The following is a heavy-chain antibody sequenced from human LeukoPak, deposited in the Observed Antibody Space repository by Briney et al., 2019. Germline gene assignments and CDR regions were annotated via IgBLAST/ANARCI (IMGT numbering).Heavy chain of an antibody. V-gene: IGHV3-74*01. D-gene: IGHD1-1*01. CDR3: TGGFGHNWSPFED. CDR2: INGDGSDI. J-gene: IGHJ4*02. Sequence: GGSLRLSRAASGFTFRNYWMHWVRQAPGKGLVWVSRINGDGSDISYADSVKGRFTISRDNAKNTLSLQMNSLTDDDTALYYCTGGFGHNWSPFEDWGQGTLVTVSS. CDR1: GFTFRNYW.